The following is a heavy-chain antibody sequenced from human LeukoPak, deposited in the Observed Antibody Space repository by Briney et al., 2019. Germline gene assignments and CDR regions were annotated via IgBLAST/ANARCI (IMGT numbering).Heavy chain of an antibody. CDR3: AKDVGKVIVVVIPRGYFDY. Sequence: PGGSLRLSCAASGFTFSSYAMSWVRQAPGKGLEWVSAISGSGGSTYYADSVKGRFTISRDNSKNTLYLQMNSLRAEDTAVYYCAKDVGKVIVVVIPRGYFDYWGQGTLVTVSS. J-gene: IGHJ4*02. D-gene: IGHD3-22*01. CDR2: ISGSGGST. V-gene: IGHV3-23*01. CDR1: GFTFSSYA.